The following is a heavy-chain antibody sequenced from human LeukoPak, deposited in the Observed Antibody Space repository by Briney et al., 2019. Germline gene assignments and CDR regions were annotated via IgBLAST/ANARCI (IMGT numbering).Heavy chain of an antibody. CDR1: GFTFSSYA. J-gene: IGHJ5*01. Sequence: PGGSLRLSCAASGFTFSSYAMSWVRQAPGKGLEWVSYISSSSNAIYYADSVKGRFTISRDNAKNSLSLQMNSLRAEDTAVYYCVKDSGYYDTSGKGWFDFWGQGTLVTVSS. D-gene: IGHD3-22*01. CDR3: VKDSGYYDTSGKGWFDF. V-gene: IGHV3-48*04. CDR2: ISSSSNAI.